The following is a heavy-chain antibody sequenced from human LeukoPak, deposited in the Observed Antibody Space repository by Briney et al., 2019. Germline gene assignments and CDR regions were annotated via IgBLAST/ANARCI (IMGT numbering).Heavy chain of an antibody. V-gene: IGHV3-23*01. CDR1: GFTFSSYG. J-gene: IGHJ4*02. Sequence: GGSLRLSCAASGFTFSSYGMSWVRQAPGKGLEWVSGISGSGGSTYYADSVKGRFTISRDNSKNTLYLQMNSLRAEDTAVYYCAKNMVRGVMSSSFDYWGQGTLVTVSS. CDR2: ISGSGGST. CDR3: AKNMVRGVMSSSFDY. D-gene: IGHD3-10*01.